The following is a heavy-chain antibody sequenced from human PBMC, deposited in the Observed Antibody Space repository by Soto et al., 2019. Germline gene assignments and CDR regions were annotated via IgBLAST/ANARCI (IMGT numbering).Heavy chain of an antibody. CDR2: ISGSGRTI. V-gene: IGHV3-11*01. J-gene: IGHJ5*02. Sequence: QVQLVESGGGLVKPGSSLRLSCTASGFSFGDYYMSWIRQAPGKGLEWISYISGSGRTIDFADSVKGRFTISRDNANKSTYPPLNSPRAEDPAIYYCARDHGNWFDPWGQGTLVTVAS. CDR1: GFSFGDYY. CDR3: ARDHGNWFDP.